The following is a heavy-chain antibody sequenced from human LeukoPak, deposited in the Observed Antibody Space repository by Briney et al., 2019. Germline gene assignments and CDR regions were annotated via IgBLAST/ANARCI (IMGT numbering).Heavy chain of an antibody. J-gene: IGHJ4*02. CDR2: IRYDGSNK. CDR1: GFTFSSYG. V-gene: IGHV3-30*02. D-gene: IGHD6-19*01. Sequence: GGSLRLSCAASGFTFSSYGMHWVRQAPGKGLEWVAFIRYDGSNKYYADSVKGRFTISRDNSKNTLYLQMNSLRAEDTAVYYCAKAIAVAGKALGYWSQGTLVTVSS. CDR3: AKAIAVAGKALGY.